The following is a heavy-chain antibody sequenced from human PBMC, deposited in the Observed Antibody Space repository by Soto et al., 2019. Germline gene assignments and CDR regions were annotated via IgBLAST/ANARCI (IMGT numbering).Heavy chain of an antibody. CDR1: GDTDTNYV. CDR3: EAEMTFGKLSVV. D-gene: IGHD3-16*02. CDR2: IFPKFGTT. J-gene: IGHJ6*02. Sequence: SVKVSCKASGDTDTNYVISWVRQAPGQGLEWMGGIFPKFGTTYSAQKLQDRLTITADESTSTVYMQLSSLRLDDTAVYYCEAEMTFGKLSVVWGQGTKVTVYS. V-gene: IGHV1-69*13.